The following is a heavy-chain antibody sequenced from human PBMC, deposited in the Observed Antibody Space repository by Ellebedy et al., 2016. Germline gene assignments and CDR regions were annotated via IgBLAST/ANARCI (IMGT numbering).Heavy chain of an antibody. CDR2: IHYSGTI. J-gene: IGHJ4*02. V-gene: IGHV4-59*08. CDR1: GGSTDNYF. Sequence: SETLSLTXNVSGGSTDNYFWSWIRQPPGKGLQWIGNIHYSGTINNNPSLKSRVTISIDRSKKQFSLRLISVTAADTAVYYCARQGSTVTTSAGYWGQGTLVTVSS. CDR3: ARQGSTVTTSAGY. D-gene: IGHD4-17*01.